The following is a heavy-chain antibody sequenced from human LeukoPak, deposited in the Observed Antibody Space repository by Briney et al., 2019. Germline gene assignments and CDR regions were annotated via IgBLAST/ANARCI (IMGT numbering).Heavy chain of an antibody. CDR3: AKDGLYYDGSTHIYYFVY. CDR1: GFSFSDYA. CDR2: ITGSGGVT. J-gene: IGHJ4*02. V-gene: IGHV3-23*01. D-gene: IGHD3-22*01. Sequence: PGGSLRLSCAASGFSFSDYAMAWVRQAPGKGLEWVSVITGSGGVTHYAGSVKGRFTISRDNSKNTLYLQMSNLRVEDTARYYCAKDGLYYDGSTHIYYFVYWGQGTLVAVSS.